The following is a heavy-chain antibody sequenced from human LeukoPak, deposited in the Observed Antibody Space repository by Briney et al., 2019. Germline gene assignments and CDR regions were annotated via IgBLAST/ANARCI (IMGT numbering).Heavy chain of an antibody. D-gene: IGHD1-26*01. J-gene: IGHJ6*02. CDR2: IWYDGSNK. Sequence: GGSLRLSCAASGFTFDDYTMHWVRQAPGKGLEWVAVIWYDGSNKYYADSVKGRFTISRDNSKNTLYLQMNSLRAEDTAVYYCASSSVGATHYYYYGMDVWGQGTTVTVSS. V-gene: IGHV3-33*08. CDR3: ASSSVGATHYYYYGMDV. CDR1: GFTFDDYT.